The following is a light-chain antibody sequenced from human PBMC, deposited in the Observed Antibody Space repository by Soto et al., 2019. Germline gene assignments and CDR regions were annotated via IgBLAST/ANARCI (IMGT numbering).Light chain of an antibody. Sequence: EIVMTQSPLTLPVTPGEPASISCRSSQSLLYNNTYNYLDWYVQKPGQSPHLLIDFATNRAPGAHDRFSGSGSGTDFTLKINRVAAEDVGTYSRMQALQRLTFGQGTRPEIK. V-gene: IGKV2-28*01. CDR1: QSLLYNNTYNY. CDR3: MQALQRLT. CDR2: FAT. J-gene: IGKJ5*01.